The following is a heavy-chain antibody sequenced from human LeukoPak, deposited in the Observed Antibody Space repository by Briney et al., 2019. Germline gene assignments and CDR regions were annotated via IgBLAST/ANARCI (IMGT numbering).Heavy chain of an antibody. CDR1: GFTFSSYS. D-gene: IGHD1-26*01. Sequence: GSLRLSCAASGFTFSSYSMNWVRQPPGKGLEWIGSIYHSGSTYYNPSLKSRVTISVDTSKNQFSLKLSSVTAADTAVYYCARDFGSSSGSCKDWGQGTLVTVSS. CDR3: ARDFGSSSGSCKD. V-gene: IGHV4-38-2*02. J-gene: IGHJ4*02. CDR2: IYHSGST.